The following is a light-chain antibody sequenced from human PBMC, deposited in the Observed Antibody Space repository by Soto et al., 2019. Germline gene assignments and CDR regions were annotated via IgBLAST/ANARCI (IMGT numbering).Light chain of an antibody. CDR1: QSISSW. V-gene: IGKV1-5*03. J-gene: IGKJ2*01. Sequence: DIQMTQSPSTLSPSVGDRVTITCRGSQSISSWLAWYQQKRGKAPKLLIYKASSLESGVPSRFSGSGSGTEFTLTISSLQPDDFATYYCQQYNSYMYTFGQGTKLEIK. CDR3: QQYNSYMYT. CDR2: KAS.